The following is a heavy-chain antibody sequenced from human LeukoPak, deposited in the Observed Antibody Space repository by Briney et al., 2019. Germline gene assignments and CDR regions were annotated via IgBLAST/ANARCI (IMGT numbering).Heavy chain of an antibody. J-gene: IGHJ5*02. CDR2: IYTSGST. V-gene: IGHV4-4*07. D-gene: IGHD2-15*01. Sequence: SETLSLTCTVSGGSISSYYWSWIRQPAGKGLEWIGRIYTSGSTNYNPSLKSRVTMSVDTSKNQFSLKLSSVTAADTGVYYCARRRYCSGGSCYCWFDPWGQGTLVTVSS. CDR3: ARRRYCSGGSCYCWFDP. CDR1: GGSISSYY.